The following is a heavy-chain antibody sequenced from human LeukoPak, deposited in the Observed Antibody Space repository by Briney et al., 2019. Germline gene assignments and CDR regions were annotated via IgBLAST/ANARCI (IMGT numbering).Heavy chain of an antibody. D-gene: IGHD5-18*01. CDR2: IYTSGST. J-gene: IGHJ3*02. Sequence: PSETLSLTCTVSGGSISSYYWSWIRQPAGKGLEWIGRIYTSGSTNYNPSLKSRVTMSVDTSKNQFSLKLSSVTAADTAVYYCARDRRIHLEGDDFDIWGQGTMVTVSS. CDR1: GGSISSYY. V-gene: IGHV4-4*07. CDR3: ARDRRIHLEGDDFDI.